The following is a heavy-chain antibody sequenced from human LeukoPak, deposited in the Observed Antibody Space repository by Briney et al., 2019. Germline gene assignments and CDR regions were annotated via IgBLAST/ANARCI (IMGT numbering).Heavy chain of an antibody. CDR3: AKQNTRHYYDSSGYLDY. Sequence: SGGSLRLSCAASGFTFSSYAMSWVRQAPGKGLEWVSAISGSGGSTYYADSVKGRFTISRDNSKNTLYLQMNSLRAEDTAVYYCAKQNTRHYYDSSGYLDYWGQGTLVTVSS. V-gene: IGHV3-23*01. D-gene: IGHD3-22*01. J-gene: IGHJ4*02. CDR1: GFTFSSYA. CDR2: ISGSGGST.